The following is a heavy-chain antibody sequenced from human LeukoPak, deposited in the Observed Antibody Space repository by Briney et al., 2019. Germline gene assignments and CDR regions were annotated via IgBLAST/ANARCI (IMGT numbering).Heavy chain of an antibody. CDR2: INSDGSST. J-gene: IGHJ4*02. CDR3: ARDPARWELPDSDY. D-gene: IGHD1-26*01. V-gene: IGHV3-74*01. Sequence: GGSLRLSCAASGFTFSSYWMHWVRQAPGKGLVWVSRINSDGSSTSYADSVKGRFTISRDNAKNSLYLQMNSLRAEDTAVYYCARDPARWELPDSDYWGQGTLVTVSS. CDR1: GFTFSSYW.